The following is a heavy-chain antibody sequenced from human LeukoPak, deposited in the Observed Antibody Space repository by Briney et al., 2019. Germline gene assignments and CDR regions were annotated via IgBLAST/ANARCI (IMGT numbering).Heavy chain of an antibody. Sequence: GGSLRLSCAASGFTFSSYAMHWVRQAPGKGLEWVAVISYDGSNKYYADSVKGRFTISRDNSKNTLYLQMNSLRAEDTAVYYCARGLLYYDLWSGYSTQLDYWGQGTLVTVSS. V-gene: IGHV3-30-3*01. CDR1: GFTFSSYA. CDR3: ARGLLYYDLWSGYSTQLDY. J-gene: IGHJ4*02. D-gene: IGHD3-3*01. CDR2: ISYDGSNK.